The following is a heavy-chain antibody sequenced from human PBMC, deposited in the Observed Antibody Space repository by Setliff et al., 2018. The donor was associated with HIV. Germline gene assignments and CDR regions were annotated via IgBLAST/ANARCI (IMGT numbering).Heavy chain of an antibody. CDR2: INHTGST. CDR1: GGSFSGYY. J-gene: IGHJ6*03. CDR3: ARVHCITIFGVVPKNYMDV. D-gene: IGHD3-3*01. V-gene: IGHV4-34*01. Sequence: SETLSLTCAVYGGSFSGYYWSWIRQPPGRGLEWIGDINHTGSTNYNPSLKSRVTISVDTSKNQFSLKLTSVTAADTAVYYCARVHCITIFGVVPKNYMDVWGKGTTVTVS.